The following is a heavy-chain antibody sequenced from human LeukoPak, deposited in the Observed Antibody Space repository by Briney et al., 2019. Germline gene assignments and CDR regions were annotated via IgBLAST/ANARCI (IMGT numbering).Heavy chain of an antibody. V-gene: IGHV4-39*01. Sequence: SETLSLTCTVSGGSISSSSYYWGWIRQPPGKGLEWIGSIYYSGSTYYNPSLKSRVTISVDTSKNQFSLKLSSVTAADTAVYYCARQLGYCSSTSCYAGKVDYWGQGTLVTVSS. CDR2: IYYSGST. D-gene: IGHD2-2*01. CDR3: ARQLGYCSSTSCYAGKVDY. J-gene: IGHJ4*02. CDR1: GGSISSSSYY.